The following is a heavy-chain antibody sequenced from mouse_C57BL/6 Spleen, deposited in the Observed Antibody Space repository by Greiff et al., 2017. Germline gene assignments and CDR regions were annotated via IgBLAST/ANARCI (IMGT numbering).Heavy chain of an antibody. CDR1: GYTFPSYW. D-gene: IGHD1-1*01. V-gene: IGHV1-69*01. CDR2: IDPSDSDT. J-gene: IGHJ4*01. CDR3: ARGHHSASSLRAMDY. Sequence: QVQLQQPGAELVMPGASVTLSCKASGYTFPSYWMHWVKQRPGQGLEWIGEIDPSDSDTNYNQKFKGKSTLTEDKSSSTAYMQLSNLTSADSAVYDCARGHHSASSLRAMDYWGQGTSVTVSS.